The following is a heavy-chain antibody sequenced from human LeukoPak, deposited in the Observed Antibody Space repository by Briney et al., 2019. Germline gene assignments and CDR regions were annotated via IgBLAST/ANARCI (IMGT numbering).Heavy chain of an antibody. J-gene: IGHJ4*02. V-gene: IGHV3-48*02. CDR3: ARASRLRYCSSTSCPLDY. CDR1: GFTFSSYW. CDR2: ISSSSGTI. Sequence: PGGSLRLSCAASGFTFSSYWMHWVRQSPRKGLEWVSYISSSSGTIYYADSVKGRFTISRDNAKNSLYLQMNSLRDDDTAVYYCARASRLRYCSSTSCPLDYWGQGTLVTVSS. D-gene: IGHD2-2*01.